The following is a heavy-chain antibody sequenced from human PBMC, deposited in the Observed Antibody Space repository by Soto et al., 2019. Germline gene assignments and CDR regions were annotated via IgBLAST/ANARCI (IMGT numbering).Heavy chain of an antibody. D-gene: IGHD5-12*01. CDR2: MSFDGSIK. CDR1: GFIFSTYG. V-gene: IGHV3-30*03. J-gene: IGHJ3*02. Sequence: QVQLVESGGGVVQPGKSLRLSCAVSGFIFSTYGMHWVRQAPGKGLEWVAIMSFDGSIKNYADSVKGRFTISRENAKNSLYLQMNSLRAENTAVYYSARAICGDGYDCWAFDIWGKGTMVTVSS. CDR3: ARAICGDGYDCWAFDI.